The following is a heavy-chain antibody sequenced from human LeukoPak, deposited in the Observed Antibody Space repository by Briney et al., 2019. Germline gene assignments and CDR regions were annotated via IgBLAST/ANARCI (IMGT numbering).Heavy chain of an antibody. CDR3: STDPHAGGV. J-gene: IGHJ4*02. CDR2: IKSESDGGNT. Sequence: GGSLRLSCAASGFTFSNDWISWFRQAPGKGLEWVGRIKSESDGGNTDYAAPVKGRFTISRDDSKETLYLQLNSLKSEDTGVYCCSTDPHAGGVWGEGTLVTVSS. V-gene: IGHV3-15*01. D-gene: IGHD1-26*01. CDR1: GFTFSNDW.